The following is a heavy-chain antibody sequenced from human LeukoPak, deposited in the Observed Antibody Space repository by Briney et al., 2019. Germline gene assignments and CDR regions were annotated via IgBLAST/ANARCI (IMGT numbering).Heavy chain of an antibody. D-gene: IGHD3-9*01. J-gene: IGHJ4*02. V-gene: IGHV1-2*02. Sequence: VASVKVSCKASGYTFTDYYIHWVRRAPGQGLEWMGWVDPRSGITKCTQKFQGRVTMTRDTSINTVYVDLSGLTFDDTAVYYCVTDNYGMLDYWGQGTLVTVSS. CDR2: VDPRSGIT. CDR3: VTDNYGMLDY. CDR1: GYTFTDYY.